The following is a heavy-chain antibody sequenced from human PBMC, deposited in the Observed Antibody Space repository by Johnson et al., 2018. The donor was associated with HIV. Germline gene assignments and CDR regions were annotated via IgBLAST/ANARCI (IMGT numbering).Heavy chain of an antibody. CDR2: IWSVGSNK. D-gene: IGHD2-15*01. CDR1: GLSFSSYG. J-gene: IGHJ3*02. Sequence: QVYLVESGGGLVEPGRSVRLSCAASGLSFSSYGMEWVRQAPGKGLEWVAVIWSVGSNKHYADSVKGRFTISRDNSKNKLYLQMNSLRAEGTAVYYCARDMCSGGSCYAFDIWGQGTMVTVSS. V-gene: IGHV3-33*01. CDR3: ARDMCSGGSCYAFDI.